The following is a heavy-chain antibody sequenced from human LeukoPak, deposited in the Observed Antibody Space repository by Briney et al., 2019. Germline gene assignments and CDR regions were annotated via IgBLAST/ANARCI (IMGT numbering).Heavy chain of an antibody. CDR3: ANHRTSGSFHN. V-gene: IGHV4-39*01. Sequence: PSETLSLTCTVSGGSISSSSYYWAWVRQPPGKGLEWIGSIYYTGSTYYNPSLNSRVTISADTSKNQFTLKLGSATAADTAVFFCANHRTSGSFHNWGQGTLVTVSS. J-gene: IGHJ4*02. CDR1: GGSISSSSYY. D-gene: IGHD1-26*01. CDR2: IYYTGST.